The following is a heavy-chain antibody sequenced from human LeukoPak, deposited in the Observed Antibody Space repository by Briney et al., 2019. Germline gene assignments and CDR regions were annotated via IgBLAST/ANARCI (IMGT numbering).Heavy chain of an antibody. V-gene: IGHV3-21*01. D-gene: IGHD1-26*01. CDR1: GFTFSSYS. CDR3: AREGGSYSNYFDY. Sequence: PGGSLRLSCAASGFTFSSYSMNWVRQAPGKGLEWVSSISSSSSYIYYADSVKGRFTISRDNAKNTLYLQMNSLKAEDTAIYYCAREGGSYSNYFDYWGQGTLVTVSS. J-gene: IGHJ4*02. CDR2: ISSSSSYI.